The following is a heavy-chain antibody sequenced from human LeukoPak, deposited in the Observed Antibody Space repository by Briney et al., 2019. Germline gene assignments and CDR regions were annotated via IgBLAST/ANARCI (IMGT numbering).Heavy chain of an antibody. CDR2: FDPADGQP. Sequence: GASVRVSFKVSGYSLTDLSLHWVRQAPGKGVEWVARFDPADGQPISAHHFQGTLFMTQDTSKHTGYMELSTLRSEDTALYYCAKSHGDYGLLDYWGQGTLVTVSS. CDR3: AKSHGDYGLLDY. V-gene: IGHV1-24*01. CDR1: GYSLTDLS. D-gene: IGHD4-17*01. J-gene: IGHJ4*02.